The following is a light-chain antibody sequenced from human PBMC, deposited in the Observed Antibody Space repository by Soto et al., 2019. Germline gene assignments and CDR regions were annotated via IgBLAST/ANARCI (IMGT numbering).Light chain of an antibody. CDR3: SSYTSSSTVV. Sequence: QSALTQPASVSGSPGQSITISCTGTSSDVGGYNYVSWYQQHPGKAPKLMIYDVSNRPSGVSNRFSGSKSGNTASLTISGLQAEDEADYYCSSYTSSSTVVFAGGTKLTLL. CDR2: DVS. V-gene: IGLV2-14*01. J-gene: IGLJ2*01. CDR1: SSDVGGYNY.